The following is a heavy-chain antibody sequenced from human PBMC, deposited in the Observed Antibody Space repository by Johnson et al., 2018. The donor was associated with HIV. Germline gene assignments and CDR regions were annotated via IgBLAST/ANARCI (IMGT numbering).Heavy chain of an antibody. V-gene: IGHV3-7*03. CDR2: INQDGSEK. CDR1: GFTFSSYW. J-gene: IGHJ3*02. CDR3: AKGGKTERRYSSSSVLNAFDI. Sequence: VQLVESGGGLVQPGGSLRLSCAASGFTFSSYWMSWVRQAPGKGLEWVANINQDGSEKYYVDSVKGRFTISRDNAKNSLYLQMNSLRAEDTALDYCAKGGKTERRYSSSSVLNAFDIWGQGTMVTVSS. D-gene: IGHD6-6*01.